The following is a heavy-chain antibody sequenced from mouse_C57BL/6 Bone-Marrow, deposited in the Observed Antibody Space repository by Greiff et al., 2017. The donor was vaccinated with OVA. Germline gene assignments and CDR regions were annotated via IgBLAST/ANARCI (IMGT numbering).Heavy chain of an antibody. Sequence: VQLQQSGAELVRPGASVKLSCTASGFNIKDDYMHWVKQRPEQGLEWIGWIDPENGDTEYASKFQGKATITADTSSNTAYLQLSSLTSEDTAVYYCTPSYDGPRRAFAYWGQGTLVTVSA. CDR3: TPSYDGPRRAFAY. D-gene: IGHD2-3*01. V-gene: IGHV14-4*01. CDR2: IDPENGDT. J-gene: IGHJ3*01. CDR1: GFNIKDDY.